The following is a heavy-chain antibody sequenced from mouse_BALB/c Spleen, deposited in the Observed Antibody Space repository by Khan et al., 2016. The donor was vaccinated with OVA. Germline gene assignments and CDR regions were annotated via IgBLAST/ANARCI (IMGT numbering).Heavy chain of an antibody. CDR1: GYAFTNYL. D-gene: IGHD3-1*01. V-gene: IGHV1-54*01. J-gene: IGHJ3*01. CDR3: RRGGFGGFAY. Sequence: QVQLKESGAELVRPGTSVKVSCKASGYAFTNYLIEWVKQRPGQGLEWIGVINPGSGGTNYNEKFKGKATLTADKSSSTAYMQLSSLTSDVSAVYFGRRGGFGGFAYWGQGTLVTVSA. CDR2: INPGSGGT.